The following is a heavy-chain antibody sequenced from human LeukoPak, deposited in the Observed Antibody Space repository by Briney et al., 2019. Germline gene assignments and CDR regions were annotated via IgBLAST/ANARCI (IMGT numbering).Heavy chain of an antibody. Sequence: SETLSLTCTVSGVSISGYYWSWIRQPAGKGLEWIGRIHTSGGTNYNPSLKSRVTISVDTSKNQFSLKLSSVTAADTAVYYCARHEGYGSGSPYRGAFDYWGQGTLVTVSS. CDR3: ARHEGYGSGSPYRGAFDY. J-gene: IGHJ4*02. CDR2: IHTSGGT. CDR1: GVSISGYY. V-gene: IGHV4-4*07. D-gene: IGHD3-10*01.